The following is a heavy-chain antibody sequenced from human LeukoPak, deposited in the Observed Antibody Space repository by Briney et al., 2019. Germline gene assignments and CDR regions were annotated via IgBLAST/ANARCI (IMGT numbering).Heavy chain of an antibody. J-gene: IGHJ5*02. V-gene: IGHV4-4*09. CDR2: THPSGNT. CDR3: ARKAPKKGWFDP. CDR1: GGSNNSYY. Sequence: SETLSLTCTVSGGSNNSYYWSWIRQPPGKGLEWIGYTHPSGNTKYSPSLKKRVNISIAMSRNQFSLKLSSVTAADTAVYYCARKAPKKGWFDPWGQGTLVTVSS.